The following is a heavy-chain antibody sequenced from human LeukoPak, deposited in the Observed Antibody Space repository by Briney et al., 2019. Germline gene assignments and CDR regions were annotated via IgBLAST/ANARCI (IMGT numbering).Heavy chain of an antibody. J-gene: IGHJ6*02. CDR2: ISGSGGST. D-gene: IGHD6-19*01. CDR1: GFTFSSYA. V-gene: IGHV3-23*01. CDR3: ARDGSSGWYLGSYYGMDV. Sequence: PGGSLRLSCAASGFTFSSYAMSWVRQAPGKGLEWVSAISGSGGSTYYADSVKGRFTISRDNSKNTLYLQMNSLRAEDTAVYYCARDGSSGWYLGSYYGMDVWGQGTTVTVSS.